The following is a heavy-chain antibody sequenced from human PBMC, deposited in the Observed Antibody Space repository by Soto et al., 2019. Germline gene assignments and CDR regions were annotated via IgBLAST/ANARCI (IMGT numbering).Heavy chain of an antibody. V-gene: IGHV1-69*01. J-gene: IGHJ4*02. D-gene: IGHD3-22*01. CDR3: ARDVAYYYDSSGLYY. CDR2: IIPIFGTA. Sequence: SVKFSCKASGGTFSSYAISWVRQAPGQGLEWMGGIIPIFGTANYAQKFQGRVTITADESTSTAYMELSSLRSEDTAVYYCARDVAYYYDSSGLYYWGQGTLVTVSS. CDR1: GGTFSSYA.